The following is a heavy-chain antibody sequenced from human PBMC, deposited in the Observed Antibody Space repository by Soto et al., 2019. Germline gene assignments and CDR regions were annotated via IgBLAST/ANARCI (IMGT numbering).Heavy chain of an antibody. J-gene: IGHJ4*02. V-gene: IGHV3-48*02. CDR3: ARDPAVGSSGWYYFDY. D-gene: IGHD6-19*01. CDR2: VSSSGSTT. CDR1: GFTFRSHN. Sequence: EVQLVESGGGLVQPGGSLRLSCGASGFTFRSHNMNWVRQAPGKGLEWVSYVSSSGSTTYYADSVRGRFTISRDNGKDSLYLEMNSLRDEDTAVYYCARDPAVGSSGWYYFDYWGQGTLVTVSS.